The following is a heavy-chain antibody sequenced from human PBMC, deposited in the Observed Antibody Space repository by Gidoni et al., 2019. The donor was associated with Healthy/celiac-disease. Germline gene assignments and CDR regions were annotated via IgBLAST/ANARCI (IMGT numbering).Heavy chain of an antibody. Sequence: QLVDSVGVVVQPGGSLRLSCAASGFTFDDYAMHWVRQAPGKGLEWVSLISWDGGSTYYADSVKGRFTISRDNSKNSLYLQMNSLRAEDTALYYCAKGGTRYEDYFDYWGQGTLVTVSS. D-gene: IGHD3-16*01. CDR2: ISWDGGST. CDR3: AKGGTRYEDYFDY. CDR1: GFTFDDYA. J-gene: IGHJ4*02. V-gene: IGHV3-43D*04.